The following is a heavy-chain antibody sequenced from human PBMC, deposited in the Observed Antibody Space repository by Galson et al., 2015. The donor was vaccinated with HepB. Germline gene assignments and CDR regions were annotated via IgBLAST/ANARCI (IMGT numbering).Heavy chain of an antibody. CDR1: GYSFTSYW. J-gene: IGHJ4*02. D-gene: IGHD5-12*01. CDR2: IDPSDSYT. V-gene: IGHV5-10-1*01. Sequence: QSGAEVKRPGESLRISCKGSGYSFTSYWISWVRQMPGKGLEWMGRIDPSDSYTNYSPSFQGHVTISADKSISTAYLQWSSLKASDTAMYYCARHRFGYEGSSGYDYFHYWGQGTLVTVSS. CDR3: ARHRFGYEGSSGYDYFHY.